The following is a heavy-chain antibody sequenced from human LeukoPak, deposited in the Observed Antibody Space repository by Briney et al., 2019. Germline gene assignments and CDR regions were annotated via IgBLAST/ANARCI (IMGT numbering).Heavy chain of an antibody. V-gene: IGHV4-59*01. CDR1: GGSIYSYY. D-gene: IGHD5-24*01. Sequence: SETLSLTCTVSGGSIYSYYWSWIRQPPGKGLEWIGYIYYTGSTRYNPSLESRVTISVDTSKNQFSLKLSSVTAADTAVYYCARGPDDFDYWGQGTLVTVSS. CDR3: ARGPDDFDY. J-gene: IGHJ4*02. CDR2: IYYTGST.